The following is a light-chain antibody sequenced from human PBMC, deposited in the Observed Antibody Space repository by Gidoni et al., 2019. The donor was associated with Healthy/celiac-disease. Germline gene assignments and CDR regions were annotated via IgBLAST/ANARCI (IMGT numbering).Light chain of an antibody. V-gene: IGKV1-5*03. CDR2: KAS. J-gene: IGKJ1*01. CDR3: QQYISFTWT. CDR1: QSISSW. Sequence: DIQMTQSPSTLSASVGDRVTITCRASQSISSWLAWYQQKPGTAPKLLIYKASSLKSAVPSRFSGSGSGTEFTLTISGLQPDDFATYYCQQYISFTWTFGQGTKVEIK.